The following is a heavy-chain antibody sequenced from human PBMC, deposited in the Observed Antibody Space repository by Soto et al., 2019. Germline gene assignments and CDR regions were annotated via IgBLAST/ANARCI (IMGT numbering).Heavy chain of an antibody. CDR3: AKERGVLDAFDI. D-gene: IGHD3-10*01. J-gene: IGHJ3*02. V-gene: IGHV3-30*18. Sequence: QVQLVESGGGVVQPGRSLRLSCAASGFTSSSFVIHWVRQAPGKGLEWLAVISSDGKNQYYADSVKGRFTISRDNSKNTLYLQANSLRAEDTAVYFCAKERGVLDAFDIWGQGTMVTVSS. CDR1: GFTSSSFV. CDR2: ISSDGKNQ.